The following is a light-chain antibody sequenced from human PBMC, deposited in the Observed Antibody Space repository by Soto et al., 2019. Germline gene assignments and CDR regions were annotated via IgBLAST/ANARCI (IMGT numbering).Light chain of an antibody. CDR2: DVS. V-gene: IGLV2-14*01. J-gene: IGLJ1*01. CDR3: NSYTSSGTYV. Sequence: LTQPASVSGSPGQSITISCTGTSSDVGGYNSVSWFQQYPGKAPRLVIYDVSVRPSGVSNRISGSKSCNTASLTISGLQAEDEADYYCNSYTSSGTYVFGTGTKVTVL. CDR1: SSDVGGYNS.